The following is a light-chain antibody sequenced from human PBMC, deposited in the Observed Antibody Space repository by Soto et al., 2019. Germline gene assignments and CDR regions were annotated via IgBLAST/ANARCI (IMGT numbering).Light chain of an antibody. V-gene: IGKV1-39*01. Sequence: IQMTQSPSTLSASVLDRVTITCRASQAISTWLAWYQHKPGKPPRLVLYAASTLQSGVPSRSSGSGTGTDFTLTISSLQPDDFATYYCQQTYRSPPYTFGQGTKVDI. J-gene: IGKJ2*01. CDR3: QQTYRSPPYT. CDR1: QAISTW. CDR2: AAS.